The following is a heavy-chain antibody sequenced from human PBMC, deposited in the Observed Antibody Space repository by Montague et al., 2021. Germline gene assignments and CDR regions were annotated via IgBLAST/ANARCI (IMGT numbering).Heavy chain of an antibody. J-gene: IGHJ5*02. CDR1: GGSISSNSYW. Sequence: SETLSLTCTVSGGSISSNSYWWAWIRQPPGKGLESVGTTFNTGSSYYSPSLKSRVAISVDTSKNQFSLRLSAMTAADTAVYYCARSLHRIVGSCYSGFDPWGQGTLVTVSS. CDR2: TFNTGSS. V-gene: IGHV4-39*01. D-gene: IGHD2-15*01. CDR3: ARSLHRIVGSCYSGFDP.